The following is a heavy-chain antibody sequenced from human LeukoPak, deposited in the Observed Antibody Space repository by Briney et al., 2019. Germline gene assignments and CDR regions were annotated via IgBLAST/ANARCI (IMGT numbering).Heavy chain of an antibody. V-gene: IGHV1-2*02. CDR2: INPNSGGT. J-gene: IGHJ5*02. Sequence: ASVKVSCKASGYTFTDDHMHWVRQAPGQGLEWMEWINPNSGGTNYAQKFQGRVTMTRDTSISTAYMELSRLRSDDTAVYYCARDLETPGWFDPWGQGTLVTVSS. D-gene: IGHD3-10*01. CDR3: ARDLETPGWFDP. CDR1: GYTFTDDH.